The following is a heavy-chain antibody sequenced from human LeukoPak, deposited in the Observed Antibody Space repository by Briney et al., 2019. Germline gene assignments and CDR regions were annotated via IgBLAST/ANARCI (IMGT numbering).Heavy chain of an antibody. V-gene: IGHV1-18*01. CDR2: ISAYNGNT. CDR3: ARASPYSSSRSGWFDP. Sequence: ASVKVSCKASGYTFTSYGISWVRQAPGQGLEWMGWISAYNGNTNYAQKLQGRVTTTTDTSTSTAYMELRSLRSDDTAVYYCARASPYSSSRSGWFDPWGQGTLVTVSS. D-gene: IGHD6-13*01. J-gene: IGHJ5*02. CDR1: GYTFTSYG.